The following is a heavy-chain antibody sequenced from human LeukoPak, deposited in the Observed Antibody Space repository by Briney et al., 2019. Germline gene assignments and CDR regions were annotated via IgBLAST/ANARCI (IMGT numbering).Heavy chain of an antibody. V-gene: IGHV4-59*08. CDR2: IYYSGST. D-gene: IGHD2-21*01. Sequence: KASETLSLTCTVSGGSINNYYWSWIRQSPGKGLEWIGYIYYSGSTNYNPSLKSRVTISVDTSKNQFSLNLISVTAADTALYYCARHSVMGHFDYWGQGTLVTVSS. CDR3: ARHSVMGHFDY. CDR1: GGSINNYY. J-gene: IGHJ4*02.